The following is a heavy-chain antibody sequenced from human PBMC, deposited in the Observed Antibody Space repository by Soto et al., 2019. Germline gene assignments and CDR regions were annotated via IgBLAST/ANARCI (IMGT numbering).Heavy chain of an antibody. D-gene: IGHD3-3*01. Sequence: PWDRMPDSWGVAEGSSVDLGGRRIVHKPPGRGLEWIGEIYHSGSTNYNASLKSRVTISVDKSKNQFSLKLSPVTAADTAVYYCARAETFNLEWIFNWFAPRGQGILVTVS. CDR2: IYHSGST. J-gene: IGHJ5*02. CDR1: EGSSVDLGG. V-gene: IGHV4-4*02. CDR3: ARAETFNLEWIFNWFAP.